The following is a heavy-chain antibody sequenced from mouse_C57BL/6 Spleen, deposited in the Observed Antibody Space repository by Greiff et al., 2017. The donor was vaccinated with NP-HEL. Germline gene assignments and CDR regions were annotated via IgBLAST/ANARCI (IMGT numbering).Heavy chain of an antibody. D-gene: IGHD1-1*01. V-gene: IGHV1-82*01. CDR2: IYPGDGDT. J-gene: IGHJ4*01. CDR3: ARSGTTVASYAMDY. CDR1: GYAFSSSW. Sequence: VQLQQSGPELVKPGASVKISCKASGYAFSSSWMNWVKQRPGKGLEWIGRIYPGDGDTNYNGKFKGKATLTADKSSSTAYMQLSGLTSEDSAVYFCARSGTTVASYAMDYWGQGTSVTVSS.